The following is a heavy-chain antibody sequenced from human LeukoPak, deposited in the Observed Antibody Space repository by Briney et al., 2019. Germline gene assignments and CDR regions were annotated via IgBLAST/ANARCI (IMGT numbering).Heavy chain of an antibody. J-gene: IGHJ5*02. CDR3: ARVSYDFWSGYFRWFDP. CDR1: GYTFTSYG. D-gene: IGHD3-3*01. CDR2: ISAYNGNK. Sequence: AXXXXSCKASGYTFTSYGISWVRQAPGQGVEWMGWISAYNGNKNYAQKLQGRVTMTTDTSTSTAYMELRSLRSDDTAVYYCARVSYDFWSGYFRWFDPWGQGTLVTVSS. V-gene: IGHV1-18*01.